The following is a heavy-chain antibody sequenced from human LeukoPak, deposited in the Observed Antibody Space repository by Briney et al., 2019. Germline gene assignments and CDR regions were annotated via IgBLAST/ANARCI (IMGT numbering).Heavy chain of an antibody. CDR2: ISYDGSSR. D-gene: IGHD1-1*01. CDR1: GFTFRNAG. CDR3: ARLVGWNYDY. Sequence: GGSLRLSCAVSGFTFRNAGMNWVRQAPGKGLDWVADISYDGSSRSYADSVRGRFIISRDNSKSTLYVELNSLRAEDTAVYYCARLVGWNYDYWGQGTLVTVSS. V-gene: IGHV3-30*19. J-gene: IGHJ4*02.